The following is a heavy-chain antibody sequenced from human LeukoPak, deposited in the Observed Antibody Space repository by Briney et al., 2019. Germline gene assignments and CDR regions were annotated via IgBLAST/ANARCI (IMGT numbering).Heavy chain of an antibody. D-gene: IGHD3-10*01. CDR2: INPNSGGA. CDR1: GYTFTGYY. CDR3: ASWGLLWFRELSGPAFDI. V-gene: IGHV1-2*02. Sequence: ASVKVSCKASGYTFTGYYMHWVRQAPGQGLEWMGWINPNSGGANYAQKFQGRVTMTRDTSISTAYMELSRLRSDDTAVYYCASWGLLWFRELSGPAFDIWGQGTMVTVSS. J-gene: IGHJ3*02.